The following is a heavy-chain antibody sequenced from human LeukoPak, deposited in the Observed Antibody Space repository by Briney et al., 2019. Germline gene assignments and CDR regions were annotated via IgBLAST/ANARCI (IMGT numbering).Heavy chain of an antibody. D-gene: IGHD6-19*01. CDR3: ARAQWLVQSLDFDY. CDR1: GYTFTSYG. Sequence: GASVKVSCKASGYTFTSYGIRWVRQAPGQGLEWMGWISAYNGNTNYAQKLQGRVTMTTDTSTSTAYMELRSLRSDDTAVYYCARAQWLVQSLDFDYWGQGTLVTVSS. CDR2: ISAYNGNT. V-gene: IGHV1-18*01. J-gene: IGHJ4*02.